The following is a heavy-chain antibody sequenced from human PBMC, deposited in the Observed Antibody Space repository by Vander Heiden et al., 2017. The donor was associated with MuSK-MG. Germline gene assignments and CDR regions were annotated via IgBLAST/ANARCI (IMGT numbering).Heavy chain of an antibody. Sequence: EVQLVDSGGGLVQPGGSLRLSCAASGFTVSDNHMNWVRQAPGKGLEWVSLIYSGGYTYYADSVKGRFTISRDNSKNTVHLQMNSLRAEDTAVYYCARDPCSSTSCYGPWFDPWGQGTLVTVSS. V-gene: IGHV3-66*01. J-gene: IGHJ5*02. D-gene: IGHD2-2*01. CDR1: GFTVSDNH. CDR2: IYSGGYT. CDR3: ARDPCSSTSCYGPWFDP.